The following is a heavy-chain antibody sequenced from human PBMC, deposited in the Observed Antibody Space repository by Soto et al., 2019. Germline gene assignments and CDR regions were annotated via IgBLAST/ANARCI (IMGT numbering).Heavy chain of an antibody. V-gene: IGHV4-61*01. Sequence: LSLTCTFSDGSVKRASYSWSWIRQPPGKGLEWIGYVYHTGRTSYNPSLKSRVSISMDTSKNQFSLNLDSVTAADTAVYFCARDFAYFDSWGQGNLVTGSS. CDR3: ARDFAYFDS. D-gene: IGHD3-3*01. CDR2: VYHTGRT. CDR1: DGSVKRASYS. J-gene: IGHJ4*02.